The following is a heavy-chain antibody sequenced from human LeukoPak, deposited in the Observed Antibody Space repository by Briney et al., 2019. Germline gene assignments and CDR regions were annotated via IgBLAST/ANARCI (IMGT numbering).Heavy chain of an antibody. CDR1: GFTFSSYE. Sequence: PGGSLRLSCAASGFTFSSYEMNWARQAPGKGLEWVSYISRSGRTIYYADSVKGRFTISRDNAKNSLYLQMNSLRAEDTAVYYCASYCSGGSCLLGGAFDIWGQGTMVTVSS. CDR2: ISRSGRTI. V-gene: IGHV3-48*03. D-gene: IGHD2-15*01. CDR3: ASYCSGGSCLLGGAFDI. J-gene: IGHJ3*02.